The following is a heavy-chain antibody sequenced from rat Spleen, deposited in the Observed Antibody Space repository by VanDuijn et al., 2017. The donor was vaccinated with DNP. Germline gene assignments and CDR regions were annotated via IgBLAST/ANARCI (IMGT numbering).Heavy chain of an antibody. Sequence: EVQLVESGGGLVQPGRSLKLSCAASGFTFSNYDMAWVRQAPTKGLEWVASIDTSGGYTYYRDSVKGRFIVSRDNAESTLYLQMDSLRSEDTATYYCARGVYGGYLYFDYWGQGVMVTVSS. J-gene: IGHJ2*01. CDR1: GFTFSNYD. V-gene: IGHV5-25*01. CDR2: IDTSGGYT. D-gene: IGHD1-11*01. CDR3: ARGVYGGYLYFDY.